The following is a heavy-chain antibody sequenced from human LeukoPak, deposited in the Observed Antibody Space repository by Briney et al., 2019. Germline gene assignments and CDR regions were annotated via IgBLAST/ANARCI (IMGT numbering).Heavy chain of an antibody. CDR3: TTEGLVDIVATDY. CDR2: IKSKTDGGTT. V-gene: IGHV3-15*01. CDR1: GFTFSNAW. Sequence: GGSLRLSCAASGFTFSNAWMSWVRQAPGKGLEWVGRIKSKTDGGTTDYAAPVKGRFTISRDDSKNTLYLQMNSLKTEDTAVYYCTTEGLVDIVATDYWGRGTLVTVSS. D-gene: IGHD5-12*01. J-gene: IGHJ4*02.